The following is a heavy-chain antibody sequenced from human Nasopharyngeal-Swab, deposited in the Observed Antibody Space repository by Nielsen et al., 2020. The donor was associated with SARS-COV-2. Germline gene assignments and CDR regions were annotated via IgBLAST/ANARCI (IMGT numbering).Heavy chain of an antibody. V-gene: IGHV3-21*01. CDR1: GFTFSSYS. CDR2: ISSSSSYI. D-gene: IGHD4-11*01. J-gene: IGHJ6*02. CDR3: ARRDTVTLYYYYYGMDV. Sequence: GGSLRLSCAASGFTFSSYSMNWVRQAPGKGLEWVSSISSSSSYIYYADSVKGRFTISRDNAKNSLYLQMNSLRAEDTAVYYCARRDTVTLYYYYYGMDVWAKGPRSPSP.